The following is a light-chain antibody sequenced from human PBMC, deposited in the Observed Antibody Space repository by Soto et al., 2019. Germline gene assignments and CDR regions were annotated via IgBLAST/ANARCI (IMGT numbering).Light chain of an antibody. CDR3: AAWEDRLNGRV. J-gene: IGLJ1*01. Sequence: QSVLTQPPSASGTPGQRVIISCSGSSSNIGTNYVYWYQQLPETAPKLLIYGTSQRPSGIPDRFSASKSGTSASLVISGLQSEDEADYYCAAWEDRLNGRVFGTGTKVTVL. CDR1: SSNIGTNY. V-gene: IGLV1-44*01. CDR2: GTS.